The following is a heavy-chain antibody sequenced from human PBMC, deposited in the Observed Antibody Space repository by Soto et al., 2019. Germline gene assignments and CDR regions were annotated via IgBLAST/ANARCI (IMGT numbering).Heavy chain of an antibody. D-gene: IGHD3-10*02. Sequence: PWGSLRPSCVGSGVIFSNNGIHWFRHTPGKGLEWVAFMSYDGSDTFYADSVKGRFTISRDNSKNTLFLHMSNLRAEDTAMYYCTIVRVADSALDHWGQGTLVTVSS. CDR3: TIVRVADSALDH. V-gene: IGHV3-30*02. CDR2: MSYDGSDT. CDR1: GVIFSNNG. J-gene: IGHJ4*02.